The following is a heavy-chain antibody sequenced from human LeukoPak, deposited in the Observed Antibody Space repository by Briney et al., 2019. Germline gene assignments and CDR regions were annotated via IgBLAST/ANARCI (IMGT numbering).Heavy chain of an antibody. CDR1: GYTFTGYY. Sequence: ASVKVSCKASGYTFTGYYIHWVRQAPGQGLEWMGWVNPNSGGTNYAQKFQGRVTMTRDTSISTAYMELSRLRSDDTAVYYCASRFRGVKEFDYWGQGTLVTVSS. CDR2: VNPNSGGT. CDR3: ASRFRGVKEFDY. V-gene: IGHV1-2*02. J-gene: IGHJ4*02. D-gene: IGHD3-10*01.